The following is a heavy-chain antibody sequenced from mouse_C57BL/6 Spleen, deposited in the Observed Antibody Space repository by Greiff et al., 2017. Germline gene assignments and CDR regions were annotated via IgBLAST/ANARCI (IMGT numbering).Heavy chain of an antibody. CDR2: ISSGSSTI. V-gene: IGHV5-17*01. J-gene: IGHJ4*01. Sequence: EVKLVESGGGLVKPGGSLKLSCAASGFTFSDYGMHWVRQAPEKGLEWVAYISSGSSTIYYADTVKGRFTISRDTSKNPLFLQMTRLRSEDTAMYYCARAYYYGSSYGDYYAMDYWGQGTSVTVSS. CDR3: ARAYYYGSSYGDYYAMDY. D-gene: IGHD1-1*01. CDR1: GFTFSDYG.